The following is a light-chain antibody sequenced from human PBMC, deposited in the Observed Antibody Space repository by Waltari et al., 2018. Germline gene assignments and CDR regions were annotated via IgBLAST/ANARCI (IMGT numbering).Light chain of an antibody. Sequence: DIQMTQSPSSLSASVGDSITITCRASQSISNYLNWYQQKPGKAPKLLIYVASRLQSGVPSRFSGSGSGTDFIFTISSLQPEDIATYYCQQYENLPPFFGQGTKLEIK. CDR3: QQYENLPPF. CDR1: QSISNY. J-gene: IGKJ2*01. V-gene: IGKV1-33*01. CDR2: VAS.